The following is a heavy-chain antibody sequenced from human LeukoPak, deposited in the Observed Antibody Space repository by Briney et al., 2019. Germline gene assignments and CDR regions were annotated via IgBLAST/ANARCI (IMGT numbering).Heavy chain of an antibody. Sequence: ASVKVSCKASGYTFTSYGISWVRQAPGQGLEWMGWISAYNGNTNYAQKLQGRVTMTTDTSTSTAYMELRSLRSDDTAVYYCARDGWYYGSGSCYNFHYYYGMDVWGQGTTVTVSS. D-gene: IGHD3-10*01. J-gene: IGHJ6*02. CDR3: ARDGWYYGSGSCYNFHYYYGMDV. V-gene: IGHV1-18*01. CDR2: ISAYNGNT. CDR1: GYTFTSYG.